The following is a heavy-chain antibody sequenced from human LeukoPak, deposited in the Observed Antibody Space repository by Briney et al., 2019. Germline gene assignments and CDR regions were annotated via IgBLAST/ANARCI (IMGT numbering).Heavy chain of an antibody. D-gene: IGHD1-26*01. CDR1: GFTFSTYW. V-gene: IGHV3-74*01. J-gene: IGHJ4*02. CDR3: TRSPSLGGSYWGFDY. CDR2: LSPDGSSS. Sequence: GGSLRLSCAASGFTFSTYWMHWVRQAPGKGLVWFSRLSPDGSSSIYADSVKGRFTVSRDNAKNTLYLQMNSLRADDMAVYYCTRSPSLGGSYWGFDYWGQGTLLTVSS.